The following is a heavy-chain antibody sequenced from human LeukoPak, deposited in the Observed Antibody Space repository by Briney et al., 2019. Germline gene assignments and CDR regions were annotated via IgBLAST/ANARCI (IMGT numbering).Heavy chain of an antibody. D-gene: IGHD6-19*01. J-gene: IGHJ3*02. CDR2: IYYSGST. CDR1: GGSIISYY. V-gene: IGHV4-59*01. Sequence: SETLSLTCTVSGGSIISYYWSWIRQPPGKGLEWIGYIYYSGSTNYNPSLKSRVTISVDTSKNQFSLKLSSVTAADTAVYYCARDHSPQQWLVRSRAFDIWGQGTMVTVSS. CDR3: ARDHSPQQWLVRSRAFDI.